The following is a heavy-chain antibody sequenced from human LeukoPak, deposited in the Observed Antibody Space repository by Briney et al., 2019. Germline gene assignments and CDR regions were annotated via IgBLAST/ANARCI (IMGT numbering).Heavy chain of an antibody. CDR1: GYTFTSYA. D-gene: IGHD3-9*01. J-gene: IGHJ6*02. CDR2: INTNTGNP. V-gene: IGHV7-4-1*02. CDR3: ARASRYYDILTGYYTNYGMDV. Sequence: ASVKVSCKASGYTFTSYAMNWVRQAPGQGLEWMGWINTNTGNPTYAQGFTGRFVFSLDTSVSTAYLQISSLKAEDTAVYYCARASRYYDILTGYYTNYGMDVWGQGTTVTVSS.